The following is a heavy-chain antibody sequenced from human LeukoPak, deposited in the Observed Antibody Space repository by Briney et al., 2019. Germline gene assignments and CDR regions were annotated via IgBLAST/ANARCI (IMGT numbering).Heavy chain of an antibody. Sequence: GGSLRLSCAASGFTFSGSAMHWVRQASGKGLEWVGRIGSKGNNYATAYAASVKGRFTISRDDSKNTAYLQMDSLKTEDTAVYYCTRIRGGDYFDYWGQGTLVTVSS. CDR3: TRIRGGDYFDY. V-gene: IGHV3-73*01. CDR1: GFTFSGSA. D-gene: IGHD3-16*01. J-gene: IGHJ4*02. CDR2: IGSKGNNYAT.